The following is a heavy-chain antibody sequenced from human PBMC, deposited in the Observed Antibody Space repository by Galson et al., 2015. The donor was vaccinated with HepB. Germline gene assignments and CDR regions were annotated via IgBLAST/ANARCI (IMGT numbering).Heavy chain of an antibody. Sequence: SLRLSCAASGFTFSSYWMHWVRQAPGKGLVWVSCINSDGRSTSYADSVKGRFTISRDNAKNTLFLQMNSLRAEDTAVYYCTREGQLGNLGGWFDPWGQGTLVTVSS. J-gene: IGHJ5*02. V-gene: IGHV3-74*01. CDR1: GFTFSSYW. CDR2: INSDGRST. D-gene: IGHD6-6*01. CDR3: TREGQLGNLGGWFDP.